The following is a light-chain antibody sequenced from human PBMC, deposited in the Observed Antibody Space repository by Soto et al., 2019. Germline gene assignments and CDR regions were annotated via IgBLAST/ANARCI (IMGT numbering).Light chain of an antibody. CDR1: QSVSSRY. CDR3: NPYDNSHLP. V-gene: IGKV3-20*01. J-gene: IGKJ4*01. Sequence: EIVLTQSPGNLYFSPGDNATLSCSASQSVSSRYLGWYQQRPGQAHRLLIYGEYSRATGIKDRFSGSGSGTDFTLTISRMEPEDFAVYYCNPYDNSHLPFGGVKQVDLK. CDR2: GEY.